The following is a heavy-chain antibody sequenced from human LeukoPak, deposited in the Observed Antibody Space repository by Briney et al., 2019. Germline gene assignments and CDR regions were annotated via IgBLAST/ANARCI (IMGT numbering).Heavy chain of an antibody. J-gene: IGHJ4*02. CDR1: GGTFSSYA. Sequence: ASVKVSCKASGGTFSSYAISWVRQAPGQGLEWMGRIIPILGIANYAQKFQGRVTITADKSTSTAYMELSSLRSEDTAVYYCARARIAVAGYRDYWGQGTLVTVSS. CDR3: ARARIAVAGYRDY. CDR2: IIPILGIA. D-gene: IGHD6-19*01. V-gene: IGHV1-69*04.